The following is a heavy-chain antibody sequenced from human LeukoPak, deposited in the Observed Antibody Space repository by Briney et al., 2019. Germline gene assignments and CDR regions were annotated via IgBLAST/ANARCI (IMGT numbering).Heavy chain of an antibody. CDR2: IYINGTT. V-gene: IGHV4-4*07. J-gene: IGHJ5*02. Sequence: PSETLSVTCTVSGGSIRDYSWSWLRQPAGKGQEWIGHIYINGTTNYSPSLKSRVTMSVDTSKNQFSLRLNSVTAADTAVYYCAKIFRLRRIDPWGQGTLVTVSS. D-gene: IGHD2-15*01. CDR3: AKIFRLRRIDP. CDR1: GGSIRDYS.